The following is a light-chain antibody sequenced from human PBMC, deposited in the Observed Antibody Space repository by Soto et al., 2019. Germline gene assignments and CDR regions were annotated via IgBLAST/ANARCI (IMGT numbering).Light chain of an antibody. CDR2: GAS. CDR1: QSVSSSY. V-gene: IGKV3-20*01. Sequence: EIVWTQSPGTLYLSPGERATLSCRASQSVSSSYLAWYQQKPGQAPRLLIYGASSRATGIPERFSGSGSGKEFPLTISRLEPEDFAVYYFQQYGSSPLTFGGGTNVEIQ. J-gene: IGKJ4*01. CDR3: QQYGSSPLT.